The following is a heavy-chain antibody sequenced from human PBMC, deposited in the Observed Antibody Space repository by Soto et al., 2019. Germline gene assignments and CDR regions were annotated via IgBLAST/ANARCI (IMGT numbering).Heavy chain of an antibody. Sequence: SETLSLTCTVSGGSISSYYWSWIRQPPGKGLEWIGYIYYSGSTNYNPSLKSRVTISVDTSKNQFSLKLSSVTAADTAVYYCARHAPPTGGDFWSGYLNWFDPWGQGTLVTVSS. V-gene: IGHV4-59*08. CDR2: IYYSGST. CDR1: GGSISSYY. CDR3: ARHAPPTGGDFWSGYLNWFDP. D-gene: IGHD3-3*01. J-gene: IGHJ5*02.